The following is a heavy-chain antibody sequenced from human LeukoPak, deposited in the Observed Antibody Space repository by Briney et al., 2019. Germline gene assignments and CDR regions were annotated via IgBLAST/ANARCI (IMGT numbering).Heavy chain of an antibody. J-gene: IGHJ3*02. CDR3: ARNPSGGYDRRDAFDI. CDR2: VYYSGTT. Sequence: SETLSLTCTVSGGSINSGGYYWNWIRQHPGKGLEWIGCVYYSGTTYYNPSLKSRVTISVDTSKKQFSLKLSSVTAADTAVYYCARNPSGGYDRRDAFDIWGRGTMVTVSS. V-gene: IGHV4-31*03. D-gene: IGHD5-12*01. CDR1: GGSINSGGYY.